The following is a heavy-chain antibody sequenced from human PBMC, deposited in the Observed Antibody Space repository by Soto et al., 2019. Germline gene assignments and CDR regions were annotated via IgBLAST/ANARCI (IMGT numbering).Heavy chain of an antibody. V-gene: IGHV3-30-3*01. CDR3: ARDLTEDSSGYHYFDY. CDR1: GFTFSSYA. CDR2: ISYDGSNK. D-gene: IGHD3-22*01. J-gene: IGHJ4*02. Sequence: QVQLVESGGGVVQAGRSLRLSCAASGFTFSSYAMHWVRQAPGKGLEWVAVISYDGSNKYYADSVKGRFTISRDNSKNTLYLQMNSLRAEDTAVYYCARDLTEDSSGYHYFDYWGQGTLVTVSS.